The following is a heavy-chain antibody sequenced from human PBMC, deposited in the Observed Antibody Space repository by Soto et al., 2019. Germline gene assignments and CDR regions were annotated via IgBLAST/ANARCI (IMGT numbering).Heavy chain of an antibody. CDR3: ARDRDPYCASDCYTFDY. CDR1: GGSISSYY. J-gene: IGHJ4*02. CDR2: MYYRGTA. Sequence: SETLSLTCTVSGGSISSYYWSWIRQPRGTGLEWIGTMYYRGTANYDPSLKSRVTISLDTPQNQFSLKLNSVTAADTAVYYCARDRDPYCASDCYTFDYWGQGALVTVS. V-gene: IGHV4-59*01. D-gene: IGHD2-21*02.